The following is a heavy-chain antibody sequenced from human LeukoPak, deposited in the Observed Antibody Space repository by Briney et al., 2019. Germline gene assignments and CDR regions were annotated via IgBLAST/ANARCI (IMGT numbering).Heavy chain of an antibody. CDR2: INHSGST. CDR3: ARHLGYSYGFQGSYYFDY. Sequence: SETLSLTCAVYGGSFSGYYWSWIRQPPGKGLEWIGEINHSGSTNYNPSLKSRVTISVDTSKNQFSLKLSSVTAADTAVYYCARHLGYSYGFQGSYYFDYWGQGTLVTVSS. D-gene: IGHD5-18*01. CDR1: GGSFSGYY. J-gene: IGHJ4*02. V-gene: IGHV4-34*01.